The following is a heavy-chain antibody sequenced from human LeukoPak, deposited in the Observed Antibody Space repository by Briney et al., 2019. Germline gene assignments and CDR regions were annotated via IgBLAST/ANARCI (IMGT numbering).Heavy chain of an antibody. CDR1: GFTFSSYA. Sequence: GGSLRLSCAASGFTFSSYAMSWVRQTPGRGLEWVSAISGSGGSTYYADSVKGRFTVSRDNARNSLFLQMSSLRADDTAVYYCARANHYDEGYYFDLWGQGTLVIVSS. J-gene: IGHJ4*02. V-gene: IGHV3-23*01. CDR3: ARANHYDEGYYFDL. D-gene: IGHD3-22*01. CDR2: ISGSGGST.